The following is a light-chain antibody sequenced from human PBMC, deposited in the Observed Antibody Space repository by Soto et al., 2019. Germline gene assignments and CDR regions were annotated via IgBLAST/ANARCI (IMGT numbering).Light chain of an antibody. V-gene: IGLV2-14*03. Sequence: QCVRTRAASGSGAAGRASSLSCTGTSSDVGGYNFVSWYQHHPGKAPKLIIYDVSNRPSGVSNRFSGSKSGNTASLTISGLQAEDEADYYCTSYTSSLTYVFGTGTKVTVL. CDR3: TSYTSSLTYV. CDR1: SSDVGGYNF. CDR2: DVS. J-gene: IGLJ1*01.